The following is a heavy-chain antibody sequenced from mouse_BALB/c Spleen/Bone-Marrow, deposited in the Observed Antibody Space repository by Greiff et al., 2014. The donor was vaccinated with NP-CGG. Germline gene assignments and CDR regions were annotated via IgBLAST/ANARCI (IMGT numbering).Heavy chain of an antibody. J-gene: IGHJ4*01. CDR1: GYSFTSYS. D-gene: IGHD2-13*01. V-gene: IGHV1-19*01. CDR2: INPYSGGT. CDR3: ARGDCDEMDY. Sequence: EVQLQQSGPELVKPGASMKMSCKASGYSFTSYSMNWVKQRHGQNLEWIGVINPYSGGTSYNKKFKSKTTLTVDKSSSTAYMQLLSLTSEDSAAYYCARGDCDEMDYWGQGTSVTVSS.